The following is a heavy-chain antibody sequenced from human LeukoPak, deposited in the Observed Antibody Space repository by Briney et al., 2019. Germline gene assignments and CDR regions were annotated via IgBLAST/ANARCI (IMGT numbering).Heavy chain of an antibody. Sequence: SETLSLTCTVSGGSISSGAYYWSWLRQHPGTGLEWIGYIYYSGTTYYNPSLNSPVTMSVDTSKHQSSLKMSFVTAADTAVYYCASGKYLGSGNILFDYWGQGILVTVSS. V-gene: IGHV4-31*01. CDR3: ASGKYLGSGNILFDY. D-gene: IGHD3-10*01. J-gene: IGHJ4*02. CDR1: GGSISSGAYY. CDR2: IYYSGTT.